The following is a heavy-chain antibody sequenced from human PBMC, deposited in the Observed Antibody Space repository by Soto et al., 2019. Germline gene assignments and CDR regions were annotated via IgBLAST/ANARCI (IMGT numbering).Heavy chain of an antibody. J-gene: IGHJ4*02. D-gene: IGHD5-12*01. V-gene: IGHV3-21*01. CDR2: ISSSSSYI. CDR1: GFTFSSYS. Sequence: EVQLVESGGGLVKPGGSLRLSCAASGFTFSSYSMNWVRQAPGKGLEWVSSISSSSSYIYYANSVKGRFTISRDNAKNSLYLPTNSLTAEDTAVYYCAREVSKYGGYDFDYWGQGTLVTVSS. CDR3: AREVSKYGGYDFDY.